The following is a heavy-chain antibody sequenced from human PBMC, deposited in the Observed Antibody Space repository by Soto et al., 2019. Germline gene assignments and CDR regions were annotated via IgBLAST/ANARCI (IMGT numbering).Heavy chain of an antibody. CDR3: ARDIVWYGAFDI. CDR1: GYTFTGYY. CDR2: INANNGDT. D-gene: IGHD6-13*01. Sequence: ASVKVSCKASGYTFTGYYMHWVRQAPGQGLEWMGWINANNGDTNYAQKLQGRVTMTTDTSTSTAYMELRSLRSDDTAVYYCARDIVWYGAFDIWGQGTMVTVSS. J-gene: IGHJ3*02. V-gene: IGHV1-18*04.